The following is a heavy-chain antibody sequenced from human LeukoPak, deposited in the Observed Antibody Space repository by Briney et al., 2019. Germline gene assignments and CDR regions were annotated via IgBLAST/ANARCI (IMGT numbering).Heavy chain of an antibody. CDR3: AKDAGDQGYFDY. CDR2: ISGSGGGT. Sequence: GGSLRLSCAASGVTFSSYAMSWVRQTPGKGLEWVSVISGSGGGTDYADSVKGRFTISRDNSKNTLYVQMSSLRAEDTAVYYCAKDAGDQGYFDYWGQGTLVTVSS. V-gene: IGHV3-23*01. J-gene: IGHJ4*02. CDR1: GVTFSSYA. D-gene: IGHD3-16*01.